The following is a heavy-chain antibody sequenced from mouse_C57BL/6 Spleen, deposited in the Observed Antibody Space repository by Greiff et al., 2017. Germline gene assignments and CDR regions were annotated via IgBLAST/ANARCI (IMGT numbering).Heavy chain of an antibody. CDR3: ARERITTVVEGWYFDV. J-gene: IGHJ1*03. CDR2: ISSGSSTI. V-gene: IGHV5-17*01. D-gene: IGHD1-1*01. Sequence: EVQLVESGGGLVKPGGSLKLSCAASGFTFSDYGMHWVRQAPEKGLEWVAYISSGSSTIYYADTVKGRFTVSRDNAKNTLYLQMTSLRSEDTAMYYCARERITTVVEGWYFDVWGTGTTVTVSS. CDR1: GFTFSDYG.